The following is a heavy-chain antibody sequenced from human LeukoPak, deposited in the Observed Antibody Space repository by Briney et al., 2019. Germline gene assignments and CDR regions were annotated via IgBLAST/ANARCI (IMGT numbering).Heavy chain of an antibody. V-gene: IGHV3-74*01. CDR3: ARDPGGITLLRGVLPGGWLDP. J-gene: IGHJ5*02. CDR1: GLTFSSHW. CDR2: ITNDGSST. D-gene: IGHD3-10*01. Sequence: AGGSLRLSCAASGLTFSSHWMHWVRQAPGKGLVWVSRITNDGSSTTYADSVKGRFTISRDNAKNMLYLQVNSLRAEDTAVYYCARDPGGITLLRGVLPGGWLDPWGQGTLVTVSS.